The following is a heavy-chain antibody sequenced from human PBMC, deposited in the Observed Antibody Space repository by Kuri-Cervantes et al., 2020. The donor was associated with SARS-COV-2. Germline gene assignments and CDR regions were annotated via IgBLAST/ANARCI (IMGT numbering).Heavy chain of an antibody. J-gene: IGHJ4*02. CDR3: ARDRDYYGSGSWNY. V-gene: IGHV3-7*01. CDR1: GFTFSSYW. CDR2: IKQDGSEK. D-gene: IGHD3-10*01. Sequence: ETLSLTCAASGFTFSSYWMSWVRQAPGKGLEWVANIKQDGSEKYYVDSVKGRFTISRDNAKNSLYLQTNSLRAEDTAVYYCARDRDYYGSGSWNYWGQGTLVTVSS.